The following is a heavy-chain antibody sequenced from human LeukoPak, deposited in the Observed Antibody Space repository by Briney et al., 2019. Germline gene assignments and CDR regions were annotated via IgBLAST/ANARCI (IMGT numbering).Heavy chain of an antibody. CDR1: GFTVSSNY. D-gene: IGHD2-15*01. V-gene: IGHV3-23*01. J-gene: IGHJ4*02. Sequence: PGGSLRLSCAASGFTVSSNYMSWVRQAPGKGLEWVSAISGSGGSTYYADSVKGRFTISRDNSKNTLYLQMNSLRAEDTAVYYCAKAGRYCSGGSCYYKYYFDYWGQGTLVTVSS. CDR3: AKAGRYCSGGSCYYKYYFDY. CDR2: ISGSGGST.